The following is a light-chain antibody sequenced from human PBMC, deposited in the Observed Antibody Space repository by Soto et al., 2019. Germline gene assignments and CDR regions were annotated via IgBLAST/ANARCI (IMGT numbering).Light chain of an antibody. V-gene: IGKV1-5*01. J-gene: IGKJ1*01. CDR1: QSITTW. CDR2: DAS. Sequence: DIQMTQSPSTLSASVGDRVVITCRASQSITTWLAWYQQKPGKAPKLLIYDASSLESGVPSRFSGSGSGTEFTLTISSLQPDDFATYYCQQYNDYWTFCQGTKVEIK. CDR3: QQYNDYWT.